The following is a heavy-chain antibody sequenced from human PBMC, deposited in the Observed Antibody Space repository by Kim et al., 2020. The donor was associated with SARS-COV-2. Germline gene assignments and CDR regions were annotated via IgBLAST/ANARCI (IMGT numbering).Heavy chain of an antibody. Sequence: TIYAQKFQGRVTMTEDTSTDTAYMELSSLRSEDTAVYYCAREGRRVAGERWGQGTLVTVSS. V-gene: IGHV1-24*01. CDR3: AREGRRVAGER. D-gene: IGHD1-1*01. CDR2: T. J-gene: IGHJ4*02.